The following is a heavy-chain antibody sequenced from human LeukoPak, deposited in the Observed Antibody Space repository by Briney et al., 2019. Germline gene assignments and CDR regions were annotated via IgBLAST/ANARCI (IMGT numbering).Heavy chain of an antibody. D-gene: IGHD4/OR15-4a*01. CDR3: ARGGDYGPPPERDAFDI. J-gene: IGHJ3*02. Sequence: SETLSLTCTVSGGSISSYYWSWIRQPPGKGLEWIGYIYYSGSTNYNPSLKSRVTISVDTSKNQFSLKLSSVTAADTAVYYCARGGDYGPPPERDAFDIWGQGTMVTVSS. V-gene: IGHV4-59*01. CDR1: GGSISSYY. CDR2: IYYSGST.